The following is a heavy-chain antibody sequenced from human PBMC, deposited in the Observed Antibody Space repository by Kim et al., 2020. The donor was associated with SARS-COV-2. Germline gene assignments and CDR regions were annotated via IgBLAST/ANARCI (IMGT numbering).Heavy chain of an antibody. J-gene: IGHJ2*01. Sequence: SETLSLTCTVSGGSISSYYWSWIRQPPGKGLEWIGYIYYSGSTNYNPSLKSRVTISVDTSKNQFSLKLSSVTAADTAVYYCARMGDLNWYFDLWGRGTLVTVSS. D-gene: IGHD2-21*02. CDR3: ARMGDLNWYFDL. V-gene: IGHV4-59*13. CDR2: IYYSGST. CDR1: GGSISSYY.